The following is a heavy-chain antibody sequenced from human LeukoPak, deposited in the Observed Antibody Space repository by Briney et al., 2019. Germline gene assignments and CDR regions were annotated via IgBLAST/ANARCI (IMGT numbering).Heavy chain of an antibody. D-gene: IGHD4-17*01. CDR1: GFTVSSNY. CDR3: ARASNDYGDTSADY. V-gene: IGHV3-53*01. Sequence: GGSLRLSCAASGFTVSSNYMSWVRQAPGKGLEWVSVIYSGGSTYYADSVKGRFTISRDNAKSSLYLQMNSLRAEDTAVYYCARASNDYGDTSADYWGQGTLVTVSS. CDR2: IYSGGST. J-gene: IGHJ4*02.